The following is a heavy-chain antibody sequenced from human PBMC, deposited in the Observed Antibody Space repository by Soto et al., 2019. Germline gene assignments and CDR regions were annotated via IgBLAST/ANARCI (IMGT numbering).Heavy chain of an antibody. D-gene: IGHD3-9*01. Sequence: GESLKISCKGSGYSFTSYWIGWVRQMPGKGLEWMGIIYPGDSDTRYSPSFQGQVTISADKSISTAYLQWSSLKASDTAMYYCARHPSHYDILTGYETKYYYYGMDVWGQGTTVTVSS. CDR1: GYSFTSYW. J-gene: IGHJ6*02. CDR3: ARHPSHYDILTGYETKYYYYGMDV. V-gene: IGHV5-51*01. CDR2: IYPGDSDT.